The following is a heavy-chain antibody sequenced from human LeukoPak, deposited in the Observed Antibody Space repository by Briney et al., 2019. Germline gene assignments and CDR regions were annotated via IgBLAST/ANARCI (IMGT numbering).Heavy chain of an antibody. CDR1: GASISSYY. CDR3: ARLAIRSTWYFDR. V-gene: IGHV4-4*09. CDR2: LYPSGST. Sequence: SETLSLTCTVSGASISSYYWNWIRQSPGKGLEWIGCLYPSGSTNYNPSLKSRVSISVDTSKNQFSLNLNSVAAADTAVYYCARLAIRSTWYFDRWGRGTLVTVS. D-gene: IGHD3-10*01. J-gene: IGHJ2*01.